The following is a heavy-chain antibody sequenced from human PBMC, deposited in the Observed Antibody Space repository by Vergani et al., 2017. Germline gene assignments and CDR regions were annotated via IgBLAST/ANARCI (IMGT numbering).Heavy chain of an antibody. J-gene: IGHJ5*02. CDR2: INPSGGST. CDR3: ARARDYSNYQPGGRDNWFDP. CDR1: GYTFTSYY. Sequence: QVQLVQSGAEVKKPGASVKVSCKASGYTFTSYYMHWVRQAPGQGLEWMGIINPSGGSTSYAQKFQGRVTMTRDTSTSTVYMELSSLRSEDTAVYYCARARDYSNYQPGGRDNWFDPWGQGTLVTVSS. D-gene: IGHD4-11*01. V-gene: IGHV1-46*01.